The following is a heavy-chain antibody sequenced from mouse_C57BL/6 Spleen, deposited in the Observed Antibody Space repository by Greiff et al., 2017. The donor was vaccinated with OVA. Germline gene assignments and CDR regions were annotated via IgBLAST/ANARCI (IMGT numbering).Heavy chain of an antibody. CDR1: GFTFSSYA. CDR3: ARRRGLLRFAY. Sequence: DVMLVESGGGLVKPGGSLKLSCAASGFTFSSYAMSWVRQTPEKRLEWVATISDGGSYTYYPDNVKGRFTISRDNAKNNLYLQMSHLKSEDTAMYYCARRRGLLRFAYWGQGTLVTVSA. V-gene: IGHV5-4*03. J-gene: IGHJ3*01. D-gene: IGHD2-3*01. CDR2: ISDGGSYT.